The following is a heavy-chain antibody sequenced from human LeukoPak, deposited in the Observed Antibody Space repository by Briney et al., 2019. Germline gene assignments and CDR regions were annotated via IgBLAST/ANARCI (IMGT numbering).Heavy chain of an antibody. CDR2: IRSTANGYAT. J-gene: IGHJ4*02. CDR3: TRLGYCSGGSCYSDY. V-gene: IGHV3-73*01. D-gene: IGHD2-15*01. Sequence: GGSLRLSCAASGFTFSGSALHWVRQASGKGLEWVGRIRSTANGYATAYAASVKGRFTISRDDSKNTAYLQMNSLKTEDTAVYYCTRLGYCSGGSCYSDYWGQGTLVTVSS. CDR1: GFTFSGSA.